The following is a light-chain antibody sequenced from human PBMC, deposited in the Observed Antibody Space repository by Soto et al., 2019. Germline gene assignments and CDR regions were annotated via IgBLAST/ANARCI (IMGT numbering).Light chain of an antibody. V-gene: IGKV3D-15*01. CDR3: QQYTSWPLT. J-gene: IGKJ4*01. CDR1: QTVSSN. CDR2: NVS. Sequence: EIVLTQSPATLSLSPGERATLSCRASQTVSSNLGWYQQKPGQAPSLLMYNVSTRATGIPARFSGSGSGTEFTLTISSLQSEDFAVYYCQQYTSWPLTFGGGTKVDIK.